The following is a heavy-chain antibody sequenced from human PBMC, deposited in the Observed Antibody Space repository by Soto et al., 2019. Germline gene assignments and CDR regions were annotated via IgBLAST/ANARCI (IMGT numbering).Heavy chain of an antibody. J-gene: IGHJ6*02. CDR2: IYYSGST. Sequence: SETLSLTCTVSGGSISSYYWSWIRQPPGKGLEWIGYIYYSGSTNYNPSLKSRVTISVDTSKNQFSLKLSSVTAADTAVYYCARDHRQLVDYYYYGMDVWGQGTTVTVSS. CDR1: GGSISSYY. CDR3: ARDHRQLVDYYYYGMDV. D-gene: IGHD6-13*01. V-gene: IGHV4-59*01.